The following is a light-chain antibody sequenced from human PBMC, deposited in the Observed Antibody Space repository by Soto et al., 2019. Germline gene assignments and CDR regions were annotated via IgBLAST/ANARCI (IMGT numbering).Light chain of an antibody. CDR2: GAS. V-gene: IGKV3-20*01. CDR1: QSVTSSY. Sequence: EIVLTQSPGTLSLSPGERATLSCRASQSVTSSYLAWYQHKRGQAPRLLIYGASSRATGIPDRFGGSGSGPDFTLTISRLEPEDFAVYYCQQYNNWPTTFGQGTKVEIK. CDR3: QQYNNWPTT. J-gene: IGKJ1*01.